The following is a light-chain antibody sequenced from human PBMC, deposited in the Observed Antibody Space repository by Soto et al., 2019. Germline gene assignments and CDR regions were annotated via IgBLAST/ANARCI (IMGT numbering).Light chain of an antibody. CDR2: EVS. CDR3: SSYKTTNTYV. Sequence: QSVLTQPASVSGSPGQSITISCTGTSSDVGGYNYVSWSQQQPGKAPKLMIYEVSNRPSGVSNRFSGSKSGNTASLTISGLQAEDEADYYCSSYKTTNTYVFGTGTKVTVL. CDR1: SSDVGGYNY. V-gene: IGLV2-14*01. J-gene: IGLJ1*01.